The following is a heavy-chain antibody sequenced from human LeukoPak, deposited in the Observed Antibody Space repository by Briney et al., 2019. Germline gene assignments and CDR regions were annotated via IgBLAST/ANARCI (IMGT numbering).Heavy chain of an antibody. J-gene: IGHJ4*02. Sequence: SQTLSLTCAISGDSVSSNSVAWNWVRRSPSRGLEWLGRTYYRSTWYYDYAVSVKSRITISPDTSKNQFSLQLNSVTPEDTAVYYCARGATAYFDYWGQGTLATVSS. V-gene: IGHV6-1*01. CDR3: ARGATAYFDY. CDR1: GDSVSSNSVA. CDR2: TYYRSTWYY. D-gene: IGHD5-12*01.